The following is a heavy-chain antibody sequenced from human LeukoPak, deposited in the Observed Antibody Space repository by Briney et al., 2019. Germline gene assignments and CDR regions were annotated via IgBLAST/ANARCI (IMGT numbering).Heavy chain of an antibody. V-gene: IGHV1-2*02. D-gene: IGHD1-26*01. CDR1: GYTFTGYY. CDR2: INPNSGGT. CDR3: AREWSIVGANYDY. J-gene: IGHJ4*02. Sequence: ASVKVSCKASGYTFTGYYMHWVRQAPGQGLECMGWINPNSGGTSYAQKFQGRVTMTRDTSISTAYMELSRLRSDDTAVYYCAREWSIVGANYDYWGQGTLVTVSS.